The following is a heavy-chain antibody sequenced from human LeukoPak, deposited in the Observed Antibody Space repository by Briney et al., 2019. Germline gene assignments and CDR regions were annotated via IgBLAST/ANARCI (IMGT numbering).Heavy chain of an antibody. J-gene: IGHJ4*02. CDR1: GGSISSSSDY. CDR3: ARRTTSYYYDSSGYYSRRYFDY. V-gene: IGHV4-39*07. CDR2: IYYHENT. D-gene: IGHD3-22*01. Sequence: SETLSLTCTVSGGSISSSSDYWGWIRQAPGKGLEWIGSIYYHENTYYNSSLKSRVTISVDTSKNQFSLKLSSVTAADTAVYYCARRTTSYYYDSSGYYSRRYFDYWGQGTLVTVSS.